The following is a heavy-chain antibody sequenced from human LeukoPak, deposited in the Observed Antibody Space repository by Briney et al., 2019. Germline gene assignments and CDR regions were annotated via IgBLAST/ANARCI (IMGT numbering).Heavy chain of an antibody. J-gene: IGHJ4*02. CDR1: GGSISSGSYY. V-gene: IGHV4-61*02. CDR3: ASALWFGEFYFDY. CDR2: IYTSGST. D-gene: IGHD3-10*01. Sequence: SETLSLTCTVSGGSISSGSYYWSWIRQPAGKGLEWMGRIYTSGSTNYNPSLKSRVTISVDTSKNQFSLKLSSVTAADTAVYYCASALWFGEFYFDYWGQGTLVTVSS.